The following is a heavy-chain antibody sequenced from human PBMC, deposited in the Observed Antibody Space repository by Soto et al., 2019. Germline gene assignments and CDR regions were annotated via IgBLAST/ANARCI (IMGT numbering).Heavy chain of an antibody. CDR2: ISHDGSNK. J-gene: IGHJ4*02. CDR3: ARDSNQDTAMVTNVLGYFDY. D-gene: IGHD5-18*01. Sequence: QVQLVESGGGVVQPGRSLRLSCAASGFTFSSYAMHWVRQAPGKGLEWVAVISHDGSNKYYADSVKGRFTISRDNSKNTLYLQMNSLRAEDTAVYYCARDSNQDTAMVTNVLGYFDYWGQGTLVTVSS. V-gene: IGHV3-30-3*01. CDR1: GFTFSSYA.